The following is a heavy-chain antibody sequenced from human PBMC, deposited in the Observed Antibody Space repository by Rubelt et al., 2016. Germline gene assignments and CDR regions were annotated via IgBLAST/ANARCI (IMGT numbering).Heavy chain of an antibody. Sequence: VQLVESGGGVVQPGRSLRLSCAASGFTFSRYDMHWVRQATGKGLEWVSAIGTAGDTYYPGSVKGRFTISRENAKTSLYRQRNSLRAGDTAVYYCARDIRGGLDYWGQGTLVTVSS. CDR2: IGTAGDT. CDR1: GFTFSRYD. J-gene: IGHJ4*02. CDR3: ARDIRGGLDY. D-gene: IGHD1-14*01. V-gene: IGHV3-13*01.